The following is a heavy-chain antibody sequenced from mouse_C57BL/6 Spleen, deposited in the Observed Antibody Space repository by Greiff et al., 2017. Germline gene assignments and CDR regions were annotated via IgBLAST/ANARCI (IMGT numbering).Heavy chain of an antibody. CDR1: GYPFTDHT. CDR2: IYPRDGST. J-gene: IGHJ1*03. V-gene: IGHV1-78*01. Sequence: QVQLQQSDAELVKPGASVKISCKVSGYPFTDHTIHWMKQRPEQGLDWIGYIYPRDGSTKYNEQFKGKATFTADKSSSKAYMQLNSLTSEDSAVYFCGREGTAVLGYFDVWGTGTPVTVSS. D-gene: IGHD1-1*01. CDR3: GREGTAVLGYFDV.